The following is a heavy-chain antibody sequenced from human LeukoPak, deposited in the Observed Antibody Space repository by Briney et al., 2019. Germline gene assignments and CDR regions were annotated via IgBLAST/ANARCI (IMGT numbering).Heavy chain of an antibody. V-gene: IGHV3-23*01. Sequence: GGSLRLSCAASGFTFSSYAMSWVRQAPGKGLEWVSAISGSGGSTYYADSVKGRFTISRDNSKNTLYLQMNSLRAEDTAVYYSAKDTMIVVEYPRDWGQGTLVTVSS. CDR2: ISGSGGST. D-gene: IGHD3-22*01. CDR1: GFTFSSYA. CDR3: AKDTMIVVEYPRD. J-gene: IGHJ4*02.